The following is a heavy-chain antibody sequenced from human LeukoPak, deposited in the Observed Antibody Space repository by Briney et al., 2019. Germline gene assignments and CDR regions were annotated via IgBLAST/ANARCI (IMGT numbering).Heavy chain of an antibody. D-gene: IGHD1-26*01. CDR2: ISYDGSNK. V-gene: IGHV3-30*18. Sequence: PGGSLRLSCAASGFTFSTYGMHWVRQAPGKGLEWVAVISYDGSNKYYADSVKGRFTISRDNSKNTLYLQMNSLRAEDTAVYYCAKVSISGSYRCYFDYWGQGTLVTVSS. J-gene: IGHJ4*02. CDR3: AKVSISGSYRCYFDY. CDR1: GFTFSTYG.